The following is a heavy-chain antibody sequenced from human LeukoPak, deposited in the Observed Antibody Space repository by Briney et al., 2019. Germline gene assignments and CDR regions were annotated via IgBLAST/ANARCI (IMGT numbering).Heavy chain of an antibody. D-gene: IGHD6-13*01. CDR3: AREGQPYNWFDP. J-gene: IGHJ5*02. CDR1: GFTFSSYA. V-gene: IGHV3-30*01. CDR2: ISYDGSNK. Sequence: TGGSLRLSCAASGFTFSSYAMPWVRQAPGKGLEWVAVISYDGSNKYYADSVKGRFTISRDDFKKTLYLQMNSLRAEDTAVYYCAREGQPYNWFDPWGQGTLVTVSS.